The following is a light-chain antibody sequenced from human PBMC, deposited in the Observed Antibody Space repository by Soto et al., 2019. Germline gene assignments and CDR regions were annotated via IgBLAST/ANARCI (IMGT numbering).Light chain of an antibody. Sequence: EIVLTQSPGTLSLSPGERATLSCRASQNVRSNYLAWYQQKPGQSPRLLLFGASSRATGIPDRFSGSGSGTDFSLTVSRLEPEDFALYYCQQYGSSPLTFGQGTQVEIK. CDR3: QQYGSSPLT. V-gene: IGKV3-20*01. CDR1: QNVRSNY. CDR2: GAS. J-gene: IGKJ2*01.